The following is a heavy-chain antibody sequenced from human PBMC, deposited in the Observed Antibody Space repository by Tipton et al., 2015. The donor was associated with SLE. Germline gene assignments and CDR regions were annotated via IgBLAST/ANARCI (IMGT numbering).Heavy chain of an antibody. CDR2: IYYSGST. CDR1: GGSISSSSYY. Sequence: TLSLTCTVSGGSISSSSYYWGWIRQPPGKGLEWIGSIYYSGSTYYNPSLKSRVTISVDTSKKQFSLKLSSVTAADTAVYYCARGVDEYGYYFDYWGQGTLVTVSS. J-gene: IGHJ4*02. V-gene: IGHV4-39*01. D-gene: IGHD4-17*01. CDR3: ARGVDEYGYYFDY.